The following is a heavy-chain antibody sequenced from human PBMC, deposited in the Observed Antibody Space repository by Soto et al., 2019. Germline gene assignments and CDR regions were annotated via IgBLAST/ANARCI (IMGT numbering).Heavy chain of an antibody. CDR1: GFPLSTSGVG. Sequence: SGPTAGEPTQTLTLTCTFSGFPLSTSGVGVGWILQPPGKALEWLALIYWNDDKRYSPSLKSRLTITKDTSKNQVVLTMTNMDPVDTATYYCAHRRPGKWQELVRESPNWFVPWGQGTLVTVSS. J-gene: IGHJ5*02. D-gene: IGHD6-13*01. CDR3: AHRRPGKWQELVRESPNWFVP. V-gene: IGHV2-5*01. CDR2: IYWNDDK.